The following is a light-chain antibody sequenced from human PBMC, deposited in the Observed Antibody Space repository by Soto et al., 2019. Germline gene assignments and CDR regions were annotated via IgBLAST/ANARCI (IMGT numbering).Light chain of an antibody. Sequence: EIVMTKSPATLSVSPGQRATLSCRASQTVSSNLAWYQQKPGQAPRLRIYGATSRVTVIPARFSGSVSVTEFTLTISSMQSEDFAVYYCQQYNNWLPWTFGQGTKVEIK. CDR3: QQYNNWLPWT. CDR1: QTVSSN. CDR2: GAT. J-gene: IGKJ1*01. V-gene: IGKV3-15*01.